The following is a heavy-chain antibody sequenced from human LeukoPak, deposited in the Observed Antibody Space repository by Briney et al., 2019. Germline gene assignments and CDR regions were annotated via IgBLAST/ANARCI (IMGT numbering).Heavy chain of an antibody. V-gene: IGHV4-59*08. CDR2: IYYRGST. J-gene: IGHJ5*02. Sequence: PSVTLSLTCTVSGGSIGTYYWSWIRQPPGKGLEWIGYIYYRGSTNYNPSLKSRVTISVDTSKNQFSLKLSSVTAADTAVYYCARQGDILRGDWFDPWGQGTLVTVSS. CDR1: GGSIGTYY. CDR3: ARQGDILRGDWFDP. D-gene: IGHD2-15*01.